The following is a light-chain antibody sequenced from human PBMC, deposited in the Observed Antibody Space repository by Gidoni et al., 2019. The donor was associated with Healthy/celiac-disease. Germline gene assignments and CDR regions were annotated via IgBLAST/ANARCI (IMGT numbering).Light chain of an antibody. CDR2: AAS. J-gene: IGKJ5*01. V-gene: IGKV1-9*01. Sequence: DIQLTQSPSFLSASVGDRVTITCWASQGISSYLAWYQQKPGKAPKLLIYAASTLQSGVPSRFSGSGSGTEFTLTISSLQPEDFATYYCQQLNSYFSITFGQGTRLEIK. CDR3: QQLNSYFSIT. CDR1: QGISSY.